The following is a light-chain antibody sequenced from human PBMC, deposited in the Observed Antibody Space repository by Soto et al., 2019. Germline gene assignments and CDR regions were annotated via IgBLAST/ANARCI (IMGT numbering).Light chain of an antibody. CDR3: ASYAGGNQV. V-gene: IGLV2-8*01. Sequence: QSVLTQPPSASGSPRQSVTISCTGSSSDVGAYNFVSWYQHLPGKAPKLIIYEVTKRPSGVPDRFSGSKSGNTASLTVSGLLAEDEADYYCASYAGGNQVFGTGTKLTVL. CDR2: EVT. CDR1: SSDVGAYNF. J-gene: IGLJ1*01.